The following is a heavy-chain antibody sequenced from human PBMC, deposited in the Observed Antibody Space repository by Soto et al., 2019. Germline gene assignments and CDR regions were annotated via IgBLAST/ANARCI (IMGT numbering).Heavy chain of an antibody. V-gene: IGHV4-4*07. CDR3: ATVTVREMPTRSNYYFDY. D-gene: IGHD4-17*01. CDR2: IYTSGGT. Sequence: SETLSLTCTVPGGSIKHYYWGWTRQPAGKGLEWIGRIYTSGGTDCNPSLKSRVTISIDTSKNQFYLKVTSMTAADTAVYYCATVTVREMPTRSNYYFDYWGQGTLVTVSS. J-gene: IGHJ4*02. CDR1: GGSIKHYY.